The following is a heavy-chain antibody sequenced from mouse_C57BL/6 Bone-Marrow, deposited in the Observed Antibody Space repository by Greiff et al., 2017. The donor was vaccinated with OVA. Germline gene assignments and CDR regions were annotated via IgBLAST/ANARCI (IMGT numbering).Heavy chain of an antibody. CDR2: IYPGDGDT. CDR1: GYAFSSSW. CDR3: ARYSSGPIKVDY. Sequence: QVQLQQSGPELVKPGASVKISCKASGYAFSSSWMNWVKQRPGKGLEWIGRIYPGDGDTNYNGKFKGKATLTADKSSSTAYMQLSSLTSEDSAVYFCARYSSGPIKVDYWGQGTSVTVSS. J-gene: IGHJ4*01. D-gene: IGHD3-2*02. V-gene: IGHV1-82*01.